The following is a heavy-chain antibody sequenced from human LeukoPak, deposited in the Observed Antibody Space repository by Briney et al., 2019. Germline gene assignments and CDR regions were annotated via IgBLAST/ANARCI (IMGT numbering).Heavy chain of an antibody. J-gene: IGHJ5*02. Sequence: GGSLRLSCTASGFTFGDYPMSWVRQAPGKGLEWVCFIRSKAYGWTTEYAASVKGRFTISRDDSKSIAYLQMNSLRAEDTAVYYCAKDRGSRYGFDPWGQGTLVTVSS. D-gene: IGHD1-26*01. CDR3: AKDRGSRYGFDP. CDR2: IRSKAYGWTT. CDR1: GFTFGDYP. V-gene: IGHV3-49*04.